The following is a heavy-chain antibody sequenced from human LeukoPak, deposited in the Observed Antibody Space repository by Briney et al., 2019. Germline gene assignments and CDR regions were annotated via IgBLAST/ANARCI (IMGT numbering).Heavy chain of an antibody. V-gene: IGHV3-7*01. Sequence: PGGSLRLSCAASGFTFSSYAMSWVRQAPGKGLEWVASIKQDGSEKYYVDSVKGRFTISRDNAKNSLYLQMNSLRAEDTAVYYCATMTRPDFYFDYWGQGTLVTVSS. D-gene: IGHD3-3*01. J-gene: IGHJ4*02. CDR3: ATMTRPDFYFDY. CDR1: GFTFSSYA. CDR2: IKQDGSEK.